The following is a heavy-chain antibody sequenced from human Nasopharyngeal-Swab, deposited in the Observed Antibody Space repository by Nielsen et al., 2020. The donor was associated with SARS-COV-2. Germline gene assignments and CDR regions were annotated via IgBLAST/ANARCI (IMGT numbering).Heavy chain of an antibody. J-gene: IGHJ6*03. Sequence: WIRQPPGKGLEWVAVIWYDGSNKYYADSAKGRFTISRDNSKNTLYLQMNSLRAEDTAVYYCARDPYYSGSYIGYYYYYMDVWGKGTTVTVSS. CDR2: IWYDGSNK. CDR3: ARDPYYSGSYIGYYYYYMDV. D-gene: IGHD1-26*01. V-gene: IGHV3-33*01.